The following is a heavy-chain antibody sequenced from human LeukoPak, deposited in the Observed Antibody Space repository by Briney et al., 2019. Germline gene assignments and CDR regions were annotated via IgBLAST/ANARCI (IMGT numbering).Heavy chain of an antibody. Sequence: GGSLRLSCAAFGFTFTNHAIHWVRQAPGKGLEWVAVVWYDGRDKFYSDSVEGRFTISRDNSKNTVNLQMNSLRAEDTAIYYCARYSGSFLDYWGQGTLVTVSS. CDR3: ARYSGSFLDY. CDR2: VWYDGRDK. CDR1: GFTFTNHA. D-gene: IGHD3-10*01. J-gene: IGHJ4*02. V-gene: IGHV3-33*01.